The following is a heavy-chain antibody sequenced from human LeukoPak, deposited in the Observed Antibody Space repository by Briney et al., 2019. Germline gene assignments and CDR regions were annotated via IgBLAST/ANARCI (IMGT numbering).Heavy chain of an antibody. CDR3: ARRRGYSGYDLVRGFDY. D-gene: IGHD5-12*01. Sequence: GGSLRLSCAASGFTFSSNWMSWVRQAPGKGLEWVANIKQDGSEKYYVDSVKGRFTISRDNAKNSLYLQMNSLRAEDTAVYYCARRRGYSGYDLVRGFDYWGQGTLVTVSS. V-gene: IGHV3-7*01. CDR2: IKQDGSEK. J-gene: IGHJ4*02. CDR1: GFTFSSNW.